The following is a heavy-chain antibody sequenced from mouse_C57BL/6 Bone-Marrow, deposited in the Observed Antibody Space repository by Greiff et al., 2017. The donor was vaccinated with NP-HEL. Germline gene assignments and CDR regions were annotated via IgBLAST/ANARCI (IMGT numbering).Heavy chain of an antibody. Sequence: QVQLKESGAELVKPGASVKLSCKASGYTFTEYTIHWVKQRSGQGLEWIGWFYPGSGSIKYNEKFKDKATLTADKSSSTVYMELSRLTSEDSAVYFCARREGRRGNYYAWFAYWGQGTLVTVSA. CDR2: FYPGSGSI. J-gene: IGHJ3*01. D-gene: IGHD2-1*01. CDR1: GYTFTEYT. V-gene: IGHV1-62-2*01. CDR3: ARREGRRGNYYAWFAY.